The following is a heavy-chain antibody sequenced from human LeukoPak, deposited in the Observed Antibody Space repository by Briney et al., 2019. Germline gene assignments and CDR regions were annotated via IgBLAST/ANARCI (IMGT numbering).Heavy chain of an antibody. CDR3: ARGVPYDFWRCYIFDY. J-gene: IGHJ4*02. D-gene: IGHD3-3*01. V-gene: IGHV4-61*02. CDR2: IYTSEST. Sequence: SETLSLTCTVSGGSISSGSYYWIWIRQPAGKGLEWIGRIYTSESTNYNPSLKSRVTISVDTSKNQFSLKLSSVNAADTAVYYCARGVPYDFWRCYIFDYWGQGTLVTVSS. CDR1: GGSISSGSYY.